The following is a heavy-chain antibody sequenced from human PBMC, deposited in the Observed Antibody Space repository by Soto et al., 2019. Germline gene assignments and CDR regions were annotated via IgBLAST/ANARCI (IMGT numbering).Heavy chain of an antibody. CDR2: TYGGGNT. CDR1: GFSVSTYY. V-gene: IGHV3-66*01. Sequence: EVQLVESGGGLVQPGGSLSLSCAASGFSVSTYYMNWVRQAPGKGLEWVSITYGGGNTYYADSVKGRFTISKDNSKNMLFLQMNSLEAADTAVYYCARDWGYAFDYWGQGTLVTVSS. CDR3: ARDWGYAFDY. J-gene: IGHJ4*02. D-gene: IGHD5-12*01.